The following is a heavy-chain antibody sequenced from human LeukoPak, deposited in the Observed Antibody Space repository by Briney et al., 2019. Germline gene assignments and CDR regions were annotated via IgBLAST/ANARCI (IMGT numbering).Heavy chain of an antibody. D-gene: IGHD4-17*01. CDR3: ARGLTTDKIDY. J-gene: IGHJ4*02. Sequence: SRTLSLTCTVSGGSINSGVYIWTWIRQPPGKGLEWIGRCHHGGSPSYNPSLQSRVTISADTSKNQFSLNLRSVSDADTAVYYCARGLTTDKIDYWGQGTLVTVSS. CDR1: GGSINSGVYI. V-gene: IGHV4-30-4*01. CDR2: CHHGGSP.